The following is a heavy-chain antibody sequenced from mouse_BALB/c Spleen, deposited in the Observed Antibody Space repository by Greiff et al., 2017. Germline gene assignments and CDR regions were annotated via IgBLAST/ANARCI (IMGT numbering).Heavy chain of an antibody. CDR1: GFTFTDYY. CDR2: IRNKANGYTT. CDR3: ARDRNYYGSSPFDY. J-gene: IGHJ2*01. V-gene: IGHV7-3*02. Sequence: VQLKQSGGGLVQPGGSLRLSCATSGFTFTDYYMSWVRQPPGKALEWLGFIRNKANGYTTEYSASVKGRFTISRDNSQSILYLQMNTLRAEDSATYYCARDRNYYGSSPFDYWGQGTTLTVSS. D-gene: IGHD1-1*01.